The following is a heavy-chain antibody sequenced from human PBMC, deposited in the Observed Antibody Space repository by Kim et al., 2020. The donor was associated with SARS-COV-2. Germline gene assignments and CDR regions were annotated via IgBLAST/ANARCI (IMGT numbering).Heavy chain of an antibody. D-gene: IGHD6-19*01. J-gene: IGHJ3*02. CDR2: VNSDGGNT. Sequence: GGSLRLSCAASGFTFSTYWMHWVRQAPGKGLIWVSRVNSDGGNTPYADSVRGRFTISRDNAKNTLYLEMTSLTAEDTAVYYCARDHGQWLPTYSIDIWG. CDR1: GFTFSTYW. V-gene: IGHV3-74*01. CDR3: ARDHGQWLPTYSIDI.